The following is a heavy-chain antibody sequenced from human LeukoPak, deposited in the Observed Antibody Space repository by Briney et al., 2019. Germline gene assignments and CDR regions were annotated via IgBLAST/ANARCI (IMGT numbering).Heavy chain of an antibody. Sequence: ASVKVSCKASGYTFTGYYMHWVRQAPGQGLEWMGWINPNSGGTNYAQKFQGRVTMTRDTSISTAYMELSRLRSDDTAVYYCARALGFYDSSGYDYWGQGTLVTVS. CDR1: GYTFTGYY. D-gene: IGHD3-22*01. CDR3: ARALGFYDSSGYDY. J-gene: IGHJ4*02. CDR2: INPNSGGT. V-gene: IGHV1-2*02.